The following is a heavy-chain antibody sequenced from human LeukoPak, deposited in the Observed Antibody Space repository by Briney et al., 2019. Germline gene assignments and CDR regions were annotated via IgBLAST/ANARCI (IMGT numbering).Heavy chain of an antibody. J-gene: IGHJ4*02. Sequence: ISSSSSYIYYADSVKGRFTISRDNAKNSLYLQMNSLRAEDTAVYYCASLLWFGELFPYFDYWGQGTLVTVSS. V-gene: IGHV3-21*01. CDR3: ASLLWFGELFPYFDY. D-gene: IGHD3-10*01. CDR2: ISSSSSYI.